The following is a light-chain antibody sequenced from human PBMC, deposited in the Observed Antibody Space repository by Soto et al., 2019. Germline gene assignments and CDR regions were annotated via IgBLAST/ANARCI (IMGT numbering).Light chain of an antibody. Sequence: EIVMTQSPATLSVSPGERATLSCRASQSVSSRYLAWYQQKPGQAPRLLFYAAFRATGTPDRFSGSGSGTDFTLTIDRLEPEDVAVYYCQQYVKSPWTFGQGTKVDIK. V-gene: IGKV3-20*01. CDR2: AA. CDR1: QSVSSRY. J-gene: IGKJ1*01. CDR3: QQYVKSPWT.